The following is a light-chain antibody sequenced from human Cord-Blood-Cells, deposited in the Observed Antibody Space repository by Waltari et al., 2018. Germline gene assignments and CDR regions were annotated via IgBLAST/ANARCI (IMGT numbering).Light chain of an antibody. CDR1: SRDVGGYNY. CDR2: DVS. Sequence: QSALTRPRSVSGSPGQSVTISCTGTSRDVGGYNYVSWYQQHPGKAPKLMIYDVSKRPSGVPDRFSGSKSGNTASLTISGLQAEDEADYYCCSYAGSYTWVFGGGTKLTVL. CDR3: CSYAGSYTWV. J-gene: IGLJ3*02. V-gene: IGLV2-11*01.